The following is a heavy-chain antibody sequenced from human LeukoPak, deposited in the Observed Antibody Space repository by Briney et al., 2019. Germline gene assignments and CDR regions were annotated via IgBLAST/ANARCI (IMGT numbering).Heavy chain of an antibody. CDR3: AKDPESGYSYGFLITTNDY. V-gene: IGHV3-74*01. J-gene: IGHJ4*02. CDR1: GFTFSSYW. CDR2: INPDGSST. D-gene: IGHD5-18*01. Sequence: GGSLRLSCAASGFTFSSYWMHWVRQAPGKGLVWVSRINPDGSSTSYADSVKGRFTISRDNSKNTLYLQMNSLRAEDTAVYYCAKDPESGYSYGFLITTNDYWGQGTLVTVSS.